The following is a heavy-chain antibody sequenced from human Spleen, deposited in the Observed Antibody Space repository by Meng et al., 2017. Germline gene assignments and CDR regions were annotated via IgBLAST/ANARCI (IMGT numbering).Heavy chain of an antibody. D-gene: IGHD5-12*01. V-gene: IGHV3-23*01. J-gene: IGHJ3*02. CDR1: GFTFSRFW. CDR2: TGGTAHGT. CDR3: AKGSTDRVAVSSAAFDI. Sequence: GESLKISCAASGFTFSRFWMHWVRQAPGKGLEWVSGTGGTAHGTYYADFVKGRFTISRDNAKNTLYLQMNSLRAEDTAIYYCAKGSTDRVAVSSAAFDIWGQGTMVTVSS.